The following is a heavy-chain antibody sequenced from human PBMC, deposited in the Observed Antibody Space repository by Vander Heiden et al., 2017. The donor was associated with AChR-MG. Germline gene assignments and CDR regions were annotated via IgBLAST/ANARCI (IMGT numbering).Heavy chain of an antibody. J-gene: IGHJ4*02. CDR2: SSSSGSTI. Sequence: QVQLVEAGGGLVKPGWSLRPSCAASGFTFSDYYMSWIRQAPGKGLEWVSYSSSSGSTIYYADSVKGRFTISRDNAKNSLYLQMNSLRAEDTAVYYCASRGGATAEGREFDYWGQGTLVTVSS. D-gene: IGHD1-26*01. V-gene: IGHV3-11*01. CDR1: GFTFSDYY. CDR3: ASRGGATAEGREFDY.